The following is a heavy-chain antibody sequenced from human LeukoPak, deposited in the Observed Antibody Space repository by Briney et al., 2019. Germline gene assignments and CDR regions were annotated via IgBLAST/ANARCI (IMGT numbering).Heavy chain of an antibody. CDR2: ISTSGSSK. CDR3: ARCRYTSGWLDAFDI. Sequence: PGGSLRLSCAASGFTFSSYEMNWVRQAPGEVLEWVSYISTSGSSKHYADSVKGRRTISRDNAKNSLYLQMNSLRGDDTAVYYCARCRYTSGWLDAFDIWGQGTMVTVSS. D-gene: IGHD6-19*01. J-gene: IGHJ3*02. CDR1: GFTFSSYE. V-gene: IGHV3-48*03.